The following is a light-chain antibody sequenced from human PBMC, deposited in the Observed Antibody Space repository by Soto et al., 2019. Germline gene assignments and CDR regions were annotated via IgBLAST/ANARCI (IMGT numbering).Light chain of an antibody. CDR2: DAS. CDR3: QQRSIWPPLT. J-gene: IGKJ4*01. Sequence: EIVLTQSPATLSLSPGERATLSCRASQSVFKYLAWYQQKPGQPPRLLIYDASNRAPGIPARFSGSGSRTDFTLTISSLEPEDFAVYFCQQRSIWPPLTFGGGTKVEIK. V-gene: IGKV3-11*01. CDR1: QSVFKY.